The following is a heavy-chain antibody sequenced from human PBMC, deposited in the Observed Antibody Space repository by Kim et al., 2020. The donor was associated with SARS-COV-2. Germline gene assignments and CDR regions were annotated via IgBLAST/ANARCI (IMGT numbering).Heavy chain of an antibody. V-gene: IGHV3-74*03. J-gene: IGHJ6*02. CDR3: GRGSSYGMDG. CDR2: INSDGITT. D-gene: IGHD1-26*01. CDR1: GFTFNKFG. Sequence: GGSLRLSCAASGFTFNKFGMHWVRQAPGKGLVWVSRINSDGITTMYADSVKGRFTISRDDAKNTLFLQMNSLRTEDTAVYYCGRGSSYGMDGWGQGTTVT.